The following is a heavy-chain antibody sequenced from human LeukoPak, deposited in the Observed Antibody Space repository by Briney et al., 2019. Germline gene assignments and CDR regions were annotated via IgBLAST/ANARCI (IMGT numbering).Heavy chain of an antibody. D-gene: IGHD5-12*01. CDR2: IIPIFGTA. J-gene: IGHJ4*02. CDR1: GGTFSSYA. CDR3: ASALDIVATPQWGFDY. Sequence: ASVKVSCKASGGTFSSYAISWVRQAPGQGLEWMGGIIPIFGTANYAQKFQGRVTITADESTSTAYMELGSLRSEDTAVYYCASALDIVATPQWGFDYWGQGTLVTVSS. V-gene: IGHV1-69*13.